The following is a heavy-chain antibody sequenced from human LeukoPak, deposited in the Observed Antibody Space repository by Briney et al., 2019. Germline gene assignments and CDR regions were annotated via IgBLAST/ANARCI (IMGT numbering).Heavy chain of an antibody. V-gene: IGHV3-64D*06. Sequence: GGSLRLSCSVSGFIFSNYYMHWVRQAPGKGLEYVSTIGHSGENTLYADSVRGRFTVSRDNSKNTLSLQMTSLRPEDTAVYYCVKDRIGTWSFDLWGQGTLVTVSS. CDR2: IGHSGENT. CDR1: GFIFSNYY. CDR3: VKDRIGTWSFDL. D-gene: IGHD1-26*01. J-gene: IGHJ4*02.